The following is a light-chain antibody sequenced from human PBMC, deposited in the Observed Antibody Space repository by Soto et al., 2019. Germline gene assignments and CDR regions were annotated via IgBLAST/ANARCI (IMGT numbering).Light chain of an antibody. V-gene: IGLV2-14*01. CDR3: WSYSNCTTPAYV. J-gene: IGLJ1*01. CDR1: GCDVGDHDS. Sequence: QSVLTQPASVSGSPGQSITIPCTGTGCDVGDHDSVSWYQQHPGTAPKLLIYDVTYRPSGVSNRFSGSQSGNTASLIIAGLQAEDEADYYCWSYSNCTTPAYVFGTGTKVTVL. CDR2: DVT.